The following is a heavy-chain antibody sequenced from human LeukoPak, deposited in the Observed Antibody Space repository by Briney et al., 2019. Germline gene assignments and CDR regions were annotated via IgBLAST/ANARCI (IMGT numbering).Heavy chain of an antibody. CDR3: ARALGYSYGKSNYMDV. V-gene: IGHV1-46*01. J-gene: IGHJ6*03. CDR2: INPSGGST. CDR1: GYTFTSYY. D-gene: IGHD5-18*01. Sequence: ASVKVSCKASGYTFTSYYMHWVRQAPGQGLEWMGIINPSGGSTNYAQKFQGRVTITADKSTSTAYMELSSLRSEDTAVYYCARALGYSYGKSNYMDVWGKGTTVTVSS.